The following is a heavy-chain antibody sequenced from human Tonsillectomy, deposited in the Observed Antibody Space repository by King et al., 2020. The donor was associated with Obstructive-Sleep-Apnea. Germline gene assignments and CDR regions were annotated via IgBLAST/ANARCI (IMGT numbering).Heavy chain of an antibody. CDR2: YSSSGSAI. CDR1: GFTLSDYY. V-gene: IGHV3-11*01. Sequence: QVQLVESGGGLVKPGGSLRLSCAASGFTLSDYYMNWIRQVPGKGLEWVSYYSSSGSAIYYADSVKGRFTVSRDKANNSLYLQMNSVRADDTAVYYCARDSAGWLRSSWYFDLWGRGTLVTVSS. D-gene: IGHD5-24*01. CDR3: ARDSAGWLRSSWYFDL. J-gene: IGHJ2*01.